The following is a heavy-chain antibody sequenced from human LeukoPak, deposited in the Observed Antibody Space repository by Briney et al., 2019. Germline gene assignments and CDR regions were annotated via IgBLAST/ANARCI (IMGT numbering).Heavy chain of an antibody. CDR1: GGSISSYY. D-gene: IGHD4-11*01. CDR3: ARQNTVTTLFDY. J-gene: IGHJ4*02. V-gene: IGHV4-59*08. CDR2: IYYSGST. Sequence: SETLSLTRTVSGGSISSYYWSWIRQPPGKGLEWIGYIYYSGSTNYNPSLKSRVTISVDTSKNQFSLKLSSVTAADTAVYYCARQNTVTTLFDYWGQGTLVTVSS.